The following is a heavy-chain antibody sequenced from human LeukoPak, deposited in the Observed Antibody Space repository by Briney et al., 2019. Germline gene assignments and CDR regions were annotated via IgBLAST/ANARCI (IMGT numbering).Heavy chain of an antibody. CDR2: ISYDGSNK. V-gene: IGHV3-30*18. Sequence: GGSLRLSCAASGFTFSSYGMHWVRQALGKGLEWVAVISYDGSNKYYADSVKGRFTISRDNSKNTLYLQMNSLRAEDTAVYYCAKVHSSGSHFDYWGQGTLVTVSS. CDR1: GFTFSSYG. D-gene: IGHD3-22*01. J-gene: IGHJ4*02. CDR3: AKVHSSGSHFDY.